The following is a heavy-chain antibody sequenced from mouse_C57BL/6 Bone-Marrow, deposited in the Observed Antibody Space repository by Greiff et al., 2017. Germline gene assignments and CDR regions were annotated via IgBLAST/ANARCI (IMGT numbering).Heavy chain of an antibody. V-gene: IGHV1-64*01. Sequence: VQLQQPGAELVKPGASVKLSCKASGYTFTSYWMHWVKQRPGQGLEWIGMIHPNSGSTNYNEKFKSKATLTVDKSSSTAYMQLSSLTSEDSAVYYCARPLSGSSPAWFAYWGQGTLVTVSA. CDR2: IHPNSGST. J-gene: IGHJ3*01. CDR3: ARPLSGSSPAWFAY. CDR1: GYTFTSYW. D-gene: IGHD1-1*01.